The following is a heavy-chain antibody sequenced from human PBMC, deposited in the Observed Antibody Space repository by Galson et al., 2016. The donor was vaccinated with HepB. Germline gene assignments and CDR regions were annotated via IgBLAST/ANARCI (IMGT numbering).Heavy chain of an antibody. CDR3: ASTYDYMWGSLDY. J-gene: IGHJ4*02. V-gene: IGHV1-69*10. Sequence: SVKVSCKASGVTFSNYAFSWVRQAPGQGLEWMAGFIPIAGIAHYAEYFQGRVTIAADKSTSTAYMELSSLRSEDTAVYYCASTYDYMWGSLDYWGQGTLVTVSS. CDR1: GVTFSNYA. CDR2: FIPIAGIA. D-gene: IGHD3-16*01.